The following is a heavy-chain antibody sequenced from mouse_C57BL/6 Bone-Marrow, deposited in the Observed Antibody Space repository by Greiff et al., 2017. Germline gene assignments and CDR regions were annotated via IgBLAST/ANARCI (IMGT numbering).Heavy chain of an antibody. Sequence: EVKLMESGGDLVKPGGSLKLSCAASGFTFSSYTMSWVRQTPEKRLEWVATISGGGGNTYYPDSVKGRFPIARDNAKNTLYLQMSSLRSEDTALYYCARQGRLRHAMDYWGQGTSVTVSS. CDR2: ISGGGGNT. CDR3: ARQGRLRHAMDY. D-gene: IGHD2-4*01. J-gene: IGHJ4*01. CDR1: GFTFSSYT. V-gene: IGHV5-9*01.